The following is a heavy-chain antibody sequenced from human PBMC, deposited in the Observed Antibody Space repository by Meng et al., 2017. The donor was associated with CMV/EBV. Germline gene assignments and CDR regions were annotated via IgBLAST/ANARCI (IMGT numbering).Heavy chain of an antibody. CDR3: ARDKIQLWPTVGYFDY. CDR1: GYTFTSYY. J-gene: IGHJ4*02. D-gene: IGHD5-18*01. Sequence: VRLGGVWKSLGPEVKVSSKALGYTFTSYYMHWVRQAPGQGLEWMGIINPSGGSTSYAQKFQGRVTMTRDTSTSTVYMELSSLRSEDTAVYYCARDKIQLWPTVGYFDYWGQGTLVTVSS. V-gene: IGHV1-46*01. CDR2: INPSGGST.